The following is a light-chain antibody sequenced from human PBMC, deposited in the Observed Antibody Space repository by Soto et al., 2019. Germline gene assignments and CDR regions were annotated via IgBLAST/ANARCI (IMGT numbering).Light chain of an antibody. V-gene: IGLV2-11*01. CDR3: CSYVGSFTLV. Sequence: QSALTQPRSVSGSPGQSVTISCTGTSSDFGGYNYVSWYQHHPGKAPKLMIYDVTKRPSGVSDRFSGSRSGNTASLSISGLQAEDEADYFCCSYVGSFTLVFGGGTKLTVL. CDR2: DVT. CDR1: SSDFGGYNY. J-gene: IGLJ3*02.